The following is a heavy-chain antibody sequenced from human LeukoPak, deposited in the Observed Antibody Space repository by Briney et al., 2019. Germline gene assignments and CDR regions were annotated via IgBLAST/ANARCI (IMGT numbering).Heavy chain of an antibody. Sequence: GGSLRLSCAASGFTFSTYGMHWVRQAPGKGLEWVAVISYDGSNKYYVDSVKGRFTISKDNSKNTLYLQMNSLRAEDTAVYYCAKERGSYGSGSLFGYWGQGTLVTVSS. V-gene: IGHV3-30*18. J-gene: IGHJ4*02. CDR2: ISYDGSNK. CDR3: AKERGSYGSGSLFGY. D-gene: IGHD3-10*01. CDR1: GFTFSTYG.